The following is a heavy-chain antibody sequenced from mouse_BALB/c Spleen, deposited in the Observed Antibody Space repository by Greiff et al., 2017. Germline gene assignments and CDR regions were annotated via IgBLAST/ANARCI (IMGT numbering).Heavy chain of an antibody. CDR3: ARSGYYVDYFDY. Sequence: VKLMESGPGLVQPSQSLSITCTVSGFSLTSYGVHWVRQSPGKGLEWLGVIWSGGSTDYNAAFISRLSISKDNSKSQVFFKMNSLQANDTAIYYCARSGYYVDYFDYWGQGTTLTVSS. V-gene: IGHV2-2*02. J-gene: IGHJ2*01. CDR1: GFSLTSYG. CDR2: IWSGGST. D-gene: IGHD2-3*01.